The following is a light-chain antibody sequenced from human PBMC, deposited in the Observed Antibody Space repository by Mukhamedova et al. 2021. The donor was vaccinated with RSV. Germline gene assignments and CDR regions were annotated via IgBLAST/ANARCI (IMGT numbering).Light chain of an antibody. CDR2: SAS. V-gene: IGKV1-39*01. Sequence: WYQHRVHGKAPKLLIYSASSLQSGVPSRFGGSGSGTDFTLTLSSLQPEDFATYYCQQSYSSPFTFGPGTKVDIQ. CDR3: QQSYSSPFT. J-gene: IGKJ3*01.